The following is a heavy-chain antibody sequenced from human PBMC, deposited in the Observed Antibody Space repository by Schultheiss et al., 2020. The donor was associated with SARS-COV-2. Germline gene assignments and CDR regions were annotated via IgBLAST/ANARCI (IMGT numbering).Heavy chain of an antibody. CDR2: ISSSGSTI. CDR1: GFTFSSYE. J-gene: IGHJ4*02. Sequence: GESLKISCAASGFTFSSYEMNWVRQAPGKGLEWVSYISSSGSTIYYADSVKGRFTISRDNAKNSLYLQMNSLRAEDTAVYYCARGLRYYYDSSGYEDYWGQGTLVTVSS. D-gene: IGHD3-22*01. CDR3: ARGLRYYYDSSGYEDY. V-gene: IGHV3-48*03.